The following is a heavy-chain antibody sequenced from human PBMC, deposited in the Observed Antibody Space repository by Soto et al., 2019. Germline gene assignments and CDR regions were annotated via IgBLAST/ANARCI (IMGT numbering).Heavy chain of an antibody. D-gene: IGHD6-13*01. Sequence: PSQSLSLTCAISGDNVSSNSAVWNWIRQSPSRGLEWLGRTYYRSKWYNDYAGSVKSRITINPDTSKNRFSLQLTSVTPEDTAAYYCANDAASAGGWFDPWGQETLVTSPQ. V-gene: IGHV6-1*01. J-gene: IGHJ5*02. CDR1: GDNVSSNSAV. CDR2: TYYRSKWYN. CDR3: ANDAASAGGWFDP.